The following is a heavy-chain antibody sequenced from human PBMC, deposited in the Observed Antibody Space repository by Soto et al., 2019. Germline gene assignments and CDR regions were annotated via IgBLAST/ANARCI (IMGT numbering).Heavy chain of an antibody. Sequence: QVQLVQSGAEVKRSGSSVKVSCKISGDSFTNYAISWVRQAPGQGLEWMGGIIPVFGSANYAQKFQGRVTISADASTRTAFMELSSLRVEHTALYFCARERGVTGTTEGNFELWGQGTLVIVSS. D-gene: IGHD1-7*01. CDR2: IIPVFGSA. CDR3: ARERGVTGTTEGNFEL. J-gene: IGHJ4*02. V-gene: IGHV1-69*01. CDR1: GDSFTNYA.